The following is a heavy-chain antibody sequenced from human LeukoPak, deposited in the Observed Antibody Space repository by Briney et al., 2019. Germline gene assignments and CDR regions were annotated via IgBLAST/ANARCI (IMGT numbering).Heavy chain of an antibody. CDR2: INHSGST. J-gene: IGHJ4*02. Sequence: SETLSLTCTVSGDSINSGSYYWSWIRQPPGKGLEWIGEINHSGSTNYNPSLKSRVTISVDTSKNQFSLKLSSVTAADTAVYYCARGLRYYYDSSGPHYYFDYWGQGTLVTVSS. CDR1: GDSINSGSYY. D-gene: IGHD3-22*01. V-gene: IGHV4-39*07. CDR3: ARGLRYYYDSSGPHYYFDY.